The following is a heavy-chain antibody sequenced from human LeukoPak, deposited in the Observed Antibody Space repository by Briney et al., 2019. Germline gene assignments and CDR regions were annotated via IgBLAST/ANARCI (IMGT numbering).Heavy chain of an antibody. Sequence: PGGSLMISCAASAFTACSNYMSWVRQDPGNGLQWVSAISGSGGNTYYADSVKGRFTISRDNSKNTLYLQMNSLRAEDTAVYYCAKEDCRATGCYYAYFDSWGQGVLVTVSS. CDR1: AFTACSNY. CDR3: AKEDCRATGCYYAYFDS. CDR2: ISGSGGNT. V-gene: IGHV3-23*01. J-gene: IGHJ4*02. D-gene: IGHD2-2*01.